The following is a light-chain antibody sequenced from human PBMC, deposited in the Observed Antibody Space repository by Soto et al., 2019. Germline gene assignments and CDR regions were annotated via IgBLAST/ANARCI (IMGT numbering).Light chain of an antibody. Sequence: EIVLTQSPGTLSLSPGERATLSCRASQSVSSSYLAWYQQNPGQAHRILIYGASSRATGIPDRFSGSGSGTDFTLSISRLQTEDFAVYYCQQYGRSPYTFGQGTKLEIK. CDR1: QSVSSSY. J-gene: IGKJ2*01. CDR3: QQYGRSPYT. CDR2: GAS. V-gene: IGKV3-20*01.